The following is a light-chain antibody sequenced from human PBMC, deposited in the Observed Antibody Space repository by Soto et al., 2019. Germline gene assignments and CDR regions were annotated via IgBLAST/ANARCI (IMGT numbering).Light chain of an antibody. CDR2: EVS. CDR3: SSYRSSSTYV. CDR1: SSDVGGYDY. V-gene: IGLV2-14*01. J-gene: IGLJ1*01. Sequence: QSALTQPASVSGSPGQSITISCTGTSSDVGGYDYVSWYQHHPGKAPKLMIYEVSNRPSGVSNRFSGSKSGNTASLTISGLQAEDEADYYCSSYRSSSTYVFGTGPKLTVL.